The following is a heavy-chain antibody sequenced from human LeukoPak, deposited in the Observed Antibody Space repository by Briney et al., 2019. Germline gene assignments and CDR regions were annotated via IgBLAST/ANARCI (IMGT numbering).Heavy chain of an antibody. V-gene: IGHV4-39*07. J-gene: IGHJ6*04. Sequence: PSETLPLTCTVSGGSISSSSYYWGWIRQPPGKGLEWIGSIYYSGSTYYNPSLKSRVTISVDTSKNQFSLKLSSVTAADTAVYYCARVGDYYDFWSGYDVWGKGTTVTVSS. D-gene: IGHD3-3*01. CDR3: ARVGDYYDFWSGYDV. CDR1: GGSISSSSYY. CDR2: IYYSGST.